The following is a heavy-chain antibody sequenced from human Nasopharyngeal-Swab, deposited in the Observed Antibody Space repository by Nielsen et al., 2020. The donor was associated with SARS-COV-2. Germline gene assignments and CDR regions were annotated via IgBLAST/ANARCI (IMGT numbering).Heavy chain of an antibody. J-gene: IGHJ6*03. V-gene: IGHV3-30*19. D-gene: IGHD2-21*02. CDR3: ARVLLTHYYYYMDV. CDR2: ISFDGSTK. CDR1: GFTFRKYA. Sequence: GESLKISCAASGFTFRKYAMQWVRQAPGKGLEWVAVISFDGSTKYYADSVKGRFTISRDYSKNTLYLQMNSLRAEDTAVYYCARVLLTHYYYYMDVWGKGTTVTVSS.